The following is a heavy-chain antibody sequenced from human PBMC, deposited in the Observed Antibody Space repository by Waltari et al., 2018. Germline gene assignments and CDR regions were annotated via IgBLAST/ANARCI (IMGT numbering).Heavy chain of an antibody. Sequence: QVQLVQSGAEVKKPGASVKVSCKASGYTFTGYYMHWVRQAPGQGLEWMGRINPRSGGTTDAKNFQGRVTMTRDTSISTAYRELSRLRSDDTAVYYCAISGAAQYFDYWGQGPLVTVSS. D-gene: IGHD6-25*01. CDR3: AISGAAQYFDY. J-gene: IGHJ4*02. CDR2: INPRSGGT. V-gene: IGHV1-2*06. CDR1: GYTFTGYY.